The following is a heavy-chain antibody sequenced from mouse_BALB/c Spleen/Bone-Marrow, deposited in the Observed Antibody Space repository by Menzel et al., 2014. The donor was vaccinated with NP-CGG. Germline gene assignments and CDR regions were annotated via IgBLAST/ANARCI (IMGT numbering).Heavy chain of an antibody. CDR3: ARDWDGIDY. Sequence: EVKLVESGPSLVKPSQPLSLTCSVTGDSITSGYWSWIRKFPGNKLEYMGYISYSGSTYYNPSLKSRISITRDTSKNQYYLQLNSVTTEDTATYYCARDWDGIDYWGQGTTLTVSS. J-gene: IGHJ2*01. D-gene: IGHD4-1*01. CDR2: ISYSGST. CDR1: GDSITSGY. V-gene: IGHV3-8*02.